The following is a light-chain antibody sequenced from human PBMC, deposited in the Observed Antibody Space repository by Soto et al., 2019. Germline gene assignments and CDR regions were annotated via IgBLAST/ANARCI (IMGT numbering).Light chain of an antibody. Sequence: PVCLYVSPGRANTLSRPGTHREVGGYKYVSWYQQHPDKAPKLIIFEVSNRPSGISSRFSGSKSGNTASLTISGLQAEDEADYYCASYTSSSTSVIFGRGTKVTAL. CDR2: EVS. J-gene: IGLJ2*01. CDR3: ASYTSSSTSVI. CDR1: HREVGGYKY. V-gene: IGLV2-14*01.